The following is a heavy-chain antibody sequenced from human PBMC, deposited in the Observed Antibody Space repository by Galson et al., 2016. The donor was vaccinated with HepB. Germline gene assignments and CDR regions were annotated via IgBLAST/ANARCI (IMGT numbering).Heavy chain of an antibody. V-gene: IGHV3-21*01. CDR2: ITSSGSYI. CDR3: ARGSGNLFY. J-gene: IGHJ4*02. CDR1: GFTFNTCS. D-gene: IGHD4-23*01. Sequence: SLRLSCAASGFTFNTCSMNWVRQAPGKGLEWVSSITSSGSYINHADSIKGRFTISRDNAKSSLYLQMNSLRAEDTAVYYCARGSGNLFYWGQGTLVTVSS.